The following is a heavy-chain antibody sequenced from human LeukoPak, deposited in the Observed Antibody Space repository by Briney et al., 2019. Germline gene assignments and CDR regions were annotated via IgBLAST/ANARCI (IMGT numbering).Heavy chain of an antibody. J-gene: IGHJ4*02. Sequence: SVKVSCKASGGTFSSYAISWVRQAPGQGLEWMGGIIPIFGTANYAQKFQGRVTITTDESTSTAYMELSSLRSEDTAVYYCARELGIAAAGTFGYWGQGTLVTVSS. CDR2: IIPIFGTA. CDR1: GGTFSSYA. D-gene: IGHD6-13*01. V-gene: IGHV1-69*05. CDR3: ARELGIAAAGTFGY.